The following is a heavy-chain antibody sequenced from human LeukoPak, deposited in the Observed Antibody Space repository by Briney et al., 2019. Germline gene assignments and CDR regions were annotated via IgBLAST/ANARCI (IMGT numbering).Heavy chain of an antibody. Sequence: GASVKVSCKASGYTFTSYGISWVRQAPGQGLEWMGWISAYNGNTNYAQKLQDRVTMTTDTSTSTAYMELRSLRSDDTAVYYCARAGRITIFGVPPTQHWGQGTLVTVSS. D-gene: IGHD3-3*01. CDR3: ARAGRITIFGVPPTQH. CDR1: GYTFTSYG. CDR2: ISAYNGNT. V-gene: IGHV1-18*01. J-gene: IGHJ1*01.